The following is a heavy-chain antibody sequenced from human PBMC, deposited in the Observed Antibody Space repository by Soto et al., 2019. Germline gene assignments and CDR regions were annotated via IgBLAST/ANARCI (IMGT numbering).Heavy chain of an antibody. J-gene: IGHJ6*02. CDR1: GYSISSGYY. D-gene: IGHD6-6*01. Sequence: PSETLSLTCAVSGYSISSGYYWGWIRQPPGKGLEWIGSIYHSGSTYYNPSLKSRVTISVDTSKNQFSLKLSSVTAADTAVYYCARGLAARSFYYYYGMDVWGQGTTVTVSS. CDR3: ARGLAARSFYYYYGMDV. V-gene: IGHV4-38-2*01. CDR2: IYHSGST.